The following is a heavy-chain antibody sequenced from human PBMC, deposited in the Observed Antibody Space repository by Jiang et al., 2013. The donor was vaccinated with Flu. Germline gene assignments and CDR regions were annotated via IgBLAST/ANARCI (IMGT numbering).Heavy chain of an antibody. V-gene: IGHV4-4*02. D-gene: IGHD3-22*01. Sequence: GSGLVKPSGTLSLTCAVSDASINSDHWWSWVRQPPGKGLEWIGEIHHRGTTNYNPSLRSRLTMSVDISKNQFSLKLTSVTAADTAVYYCARDKMMYYLTVVVRTYLITWGQG. J-gene: IGHJ1*01. CDR2: IHHRGTT. CDR3: ARDKMMYYLTVVVRTYLIT. CDR1: DASINSDHW.